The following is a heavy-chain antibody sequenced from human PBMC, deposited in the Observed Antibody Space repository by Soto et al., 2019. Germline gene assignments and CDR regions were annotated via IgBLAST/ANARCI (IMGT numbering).Heavy chain of an antibody. J-gene: IGHJ6*02. CDR1: GGSISSYY. CDR3: ARRIAVAGSSFYYYYYGMDV. Sequence: SETLSLTCTVSGGSISSYYWSWIRQPPGKGLEWIGYIYYSGSTNYNPSLKSRVTISVDTSKNQFSLKLSSVTAADTAVYYCARRIAVAGSSFYYYYYGMDVWGQGTTVTVSS. V-gene: IGHV4-59*08. CDR2: IYYSGST. D-gene: IGHD6-19*01.